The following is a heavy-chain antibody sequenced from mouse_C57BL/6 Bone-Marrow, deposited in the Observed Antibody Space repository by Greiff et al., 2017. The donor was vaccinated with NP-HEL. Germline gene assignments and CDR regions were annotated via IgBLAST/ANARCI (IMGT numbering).Heavy chain of an antibody. V-gene: IGHV1-69*01. J-gene: IGHJ1*03. CDR3: ARDYGSSYWYFDV. CDR1: GYTFTSYW. D-gene: IGHD1-1*01. CDR2: IDPSDSYT. Sequence: QVQLQQPGAELVMPGASVKLSCKASGYTFTSYWMHWVKQRPGQGLEWIGEIDPSDSYTNYNQKFKGKSTLTVDKYSSTAYMQLSSLTSEDSAVYYCARDYGSSYWYFDVWGTGTTVTVSS.